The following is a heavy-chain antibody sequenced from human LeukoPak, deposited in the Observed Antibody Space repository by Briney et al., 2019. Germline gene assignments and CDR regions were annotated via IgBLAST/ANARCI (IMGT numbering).Heavy chain of an antibody. CDR3: ARHGSGELLRFDS. CDR2: IYYSGST. J-gene: IGHJ5*01. CDR1: GGSISSSSYY. D-gene: IGHD1-26*01. Sequence: SETLSLTCIVSGGSISSSSYYWGWIRQPPGKGLEWIGSIYYSGSTYNNLSLKSRVTISVDTFKNQFSLKLTSVTAADTAVYYCARHGSGELLRFDSWGQGTLVTVSS. V-gene: IGHV4-39*01.